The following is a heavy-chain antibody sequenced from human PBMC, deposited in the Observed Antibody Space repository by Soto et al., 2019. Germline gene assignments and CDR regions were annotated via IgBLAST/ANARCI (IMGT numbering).Heavy chain of an antibody. CDR3: ARDGSRTGWYSGDY. V-gene: IGHV4-59*01. D-gene: IGHD6-19*01. Sequence: SETLSLTCTVSGDSITNYYWSWIRQPPGKGLEWIGFIYYSGNSNYNPSLQSRLTISLDTSKSQLSLQLSSVTAADTAVYYCARDGSRTGWYSGDYWGQGILMTVSS. CDR1: GDSITNYY. CDR2: IYYSGNS. J-gene: IGHJ4*02.